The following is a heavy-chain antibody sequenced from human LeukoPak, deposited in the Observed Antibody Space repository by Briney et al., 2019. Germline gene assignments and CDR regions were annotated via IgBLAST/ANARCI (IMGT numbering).Heavy chain of an antibody. J-gene: IGHJ2*01. Sequence: PGGSLRLSCAASGCTVSSNYMSWVRQAPGKGLEWVSVIYSGGSTYYADSVKGRFTISRDNSKNTLYLQMNSLRAEDTAVYYCARDPGDDYGDYSQGYFDLWGRGTLVTVSS. CDR1: GCTVSSNY. D-gene: IGHD4-17*01. V-gene: IGHV3-53*01. CDR3: ARDPGDDYGDYSQGYFDL. CDR2: IYSGGST.